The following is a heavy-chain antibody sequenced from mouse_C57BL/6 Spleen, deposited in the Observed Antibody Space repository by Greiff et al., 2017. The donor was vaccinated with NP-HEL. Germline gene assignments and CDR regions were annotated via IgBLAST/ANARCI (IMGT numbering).Heavy chain of an antibody. CDR1: GYTFTSYW. J-gene: IGHJ2*01. D-gene: IGHD4-1*01. CDR2: IHPNSGST. Sequence: QVQLQQSGAELVKPGASVKLSCKASGYTFTSYWMHWVKQRPGQGLEWIGMIHPNSGSTNYNEKFKSKATLTVDKSSSTAYMQLSSLTSEDSAVYYCARDPLGRNYFDYWGQGTTLTVSS. CDR3: ARDPLGRNYFDY. V-gene: IGHV1-64*01.